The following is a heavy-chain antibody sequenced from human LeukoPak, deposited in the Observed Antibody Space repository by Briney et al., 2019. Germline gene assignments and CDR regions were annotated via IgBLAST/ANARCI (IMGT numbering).Heavy chain of an antibody. V-gene: IGHV3-11*01. CDR2: ISPSGTDI. CDR1: GFTFTDTY. J-gene: IGHJ6*03. D-gene: IGHD5-12*01. CDR3: ARDPYSGSYGNNYYYYMDV. Sequence: GGSLRLSCAVSGFTFTDTYMTWIRQAPGKGLESLSYISPSGTDISYADSVKGRFTISRDNAKNSLYLQMNSLRAEDTAVYYCARDPYSGSYGNNYYYYMDVGGKGTTVTISS.